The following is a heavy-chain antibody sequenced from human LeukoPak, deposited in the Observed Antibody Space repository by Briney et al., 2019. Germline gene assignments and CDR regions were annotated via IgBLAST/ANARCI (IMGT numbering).Heavy chain of an antibody. CDR2: ISSSGSTI. J-gene: IGHJ4*02. D-gene: IGHD2-15*01. V-gene: IGHV3-48*03. Sequence: TGGSLRLSCAASGFTFSSYEVNWVRQAPGKGLEWVSYISSSGSTIYYADSVKGRFTISRDNSKNTLYLQMNSLRADDTAVYHCAKEKKSGGWPIDYWGQGALVTVSS. CDR3: AKEKKSGGWPIDY. CDR1: GFTFSSYE.